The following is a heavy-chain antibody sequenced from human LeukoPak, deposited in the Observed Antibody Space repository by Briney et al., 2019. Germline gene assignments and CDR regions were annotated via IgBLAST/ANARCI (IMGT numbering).Heavy chain of an antibody. J-gene: IGHJ4*02. CDR3: ARETRWDFDY. D-gene: IGHD5-24*01. Sequence: GGSLRLSCAASGFTFSSYGMHWVRQAPGKGLEWVAFIRYDGSNKYYADSVKGRFTISRDNSKNTLYLQMNSLRAEDTAVYYCARETRWDFDYWGQGTLVTVSS. V-gene: IGHV3-30*02. CDR1: GFTFSSYG. CDR2: IRYDGSNK.